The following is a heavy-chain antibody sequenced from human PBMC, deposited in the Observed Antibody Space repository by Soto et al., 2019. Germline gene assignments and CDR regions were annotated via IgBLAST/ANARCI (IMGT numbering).Heavy chain of an antibody. CDR1: GFTFDDYA. Sequence: HPGGSLRLSCAASGFTFDDYAMHWVRQAPGKGLEWVSGISWNSGSIGYADSVKGRFTISRDNAKNSLYLQMNSLRAEDTALYYCAKARFALVQELGWFAPWGRGTLVTVSS. V-gene: IGHV3-9*01. J-gene: IGHJ5*02. CDR2: ISWNSGSI. D-gene: IGHD6-13*01. CDR3: AKARFALVQELGWFAP.